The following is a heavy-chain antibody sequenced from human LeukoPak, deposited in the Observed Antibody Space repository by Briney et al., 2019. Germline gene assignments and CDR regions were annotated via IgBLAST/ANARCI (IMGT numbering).Heavy chain of an antibody. CDR2: IIPILGIA. D-gene: IGHD3-3*02. Sequence: ASVKVSCKASGYTFTSYDISWVRQAPGQGLEWMGRIIPILGIANYAQKFQGRVTITADKSTSTAYMELSSLRSEDTAVYYCARDPPASGLSRFEYYYYGMDVWGQGTTVTVSS. V-gene: IGHV1-69*04. J-gene: IGHJ6*02. CDR3: ARDPPASGLSRFEYYYYGMDV. CDR1: GYTFTSYD.